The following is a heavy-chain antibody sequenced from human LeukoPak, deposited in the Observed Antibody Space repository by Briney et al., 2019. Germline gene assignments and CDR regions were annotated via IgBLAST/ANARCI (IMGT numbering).Heavy chain of an antibody. CDR3: ARDHSSGYFYGDAFDI. Sequence: ASVKVSCKASGYTFTSYGISWVRQAPGQGLEWMGWISAYNGNTNYAQKLQGRVTMTTDTSTSTAYMVLRSLRSDDTAVYYCARDHSSGYFYGDAFDIWGQGTMVTVSS. CDR2: ISAYNGNT. D-gene: IGHD3-22*01. CDR1: GYTFTSYG. J-gene: IGHJ3*02. V-gene: IGHV1-18*01.